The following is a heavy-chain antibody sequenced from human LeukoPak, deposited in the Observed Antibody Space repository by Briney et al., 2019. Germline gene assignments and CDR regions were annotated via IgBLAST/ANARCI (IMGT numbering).Heavy chain of an antibody. CDR3: ARLGATKTQDAFDI. Sequence: SETLSLTCTVSGGSISSYYWSWIWQPPGKGLEWIGYIYYSGSTNYNPSLKSRVTISVDTSKNQFSLKLSSVTAADTAVYYCARLGATKTQDAFDIWGQGTMVTVSS. CDR1: GGSISSYY. V-gene: IGHV4-59*08. J-gene: IGHJ3*02. CDR2: IYYSGST.